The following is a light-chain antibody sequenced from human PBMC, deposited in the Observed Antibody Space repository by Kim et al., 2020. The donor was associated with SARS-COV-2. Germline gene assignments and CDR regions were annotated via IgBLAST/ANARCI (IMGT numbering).Light chain of an antibody. CDR3: QSYNRSIVV. CDR2: EDD. CDR1: SGSIDDNY. J-gene: IGLJ2*01. Sequence: NFMLTQPHSVSESPGKTVTISCTRSSGSIDDNYVQWYQQRPGGVPTTVIYEDDQRPSGVSDRFSGSIDNSSNSASLTISGLRTEDEADYYCQSYNRSIVVFGGGTQLTVL. V-gene: IGLV6-57*04.